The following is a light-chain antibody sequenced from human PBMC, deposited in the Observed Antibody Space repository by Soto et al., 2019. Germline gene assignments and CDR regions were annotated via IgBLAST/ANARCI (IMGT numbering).Light chain of an antibody. Sequence: EIVLTQSPGTLSLSPGERATLSCRVSQSVSSNYLAWYQQKPGQAPRLLIYGASSRATGVPDRFSGSGSGTDFTLTISRLEPEDFAVYYCQQYGSSLLTFGGGTKVEIK. V-gene: IGKV3-20*01. CDR1: QSVSSNY. CDR3: QQYGSSLLT. J-gene: IGKJ4*01. CDR2: GAS.